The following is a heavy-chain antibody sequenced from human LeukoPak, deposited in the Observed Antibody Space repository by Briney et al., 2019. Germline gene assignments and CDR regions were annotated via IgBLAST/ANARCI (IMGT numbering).Heavy chain of an antibody. D-gene: IGHD3-22*01. CDR1: GFTFTLYW. V-gene: IGHV3-7*01. Sequence: PGGSVRLSCAASGFTFTLYWMSWVRQAPRKGLEWVANIKQGGSDKNYVDSVKGRFTISRDNSKNSLYLQMTSLRVEDTASYCCARHANKYDYDSSGHYRSFDYWGQGTLVSVSS. CDR2: IKQGGSDK. J-gene: IGHJ4*02. CDR3: ARHANKYDYDSSGHYRSFDY.